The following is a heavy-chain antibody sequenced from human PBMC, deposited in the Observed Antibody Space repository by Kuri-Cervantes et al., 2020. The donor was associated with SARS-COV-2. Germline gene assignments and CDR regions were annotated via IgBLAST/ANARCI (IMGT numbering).Heavy chain of an antibody. Sequence: KVSCKGSGYSFTSYWIGWVRQMPGKGLEWMGIIYPGDSDTRYSPSFQGQVTISADKSISTAYPQWSSLKASDTAMYYCARLNSSWYPHYSDYWGQGTLVTVSS. CDR3: ARLNSSWYPHYSDY. V-gene: IGHV5-51*01. D-gene: IGHD6-13*01. J-gene: IGHJ4*02. CDR2: IYPGDSDT. CDR1: GYSFTSYW.